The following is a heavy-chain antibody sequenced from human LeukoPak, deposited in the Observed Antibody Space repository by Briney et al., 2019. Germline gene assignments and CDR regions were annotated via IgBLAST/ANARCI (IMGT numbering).Heavy chain of an antibody. V-gene: IGHV1-46*01. CDR1: GYTFTSYD. Sequence: GASVKVSCKASGYTFTSYDINWVRQATGQGLEWMGIINPSGGSTSYAQKFQGRVTMTRDTSTSTVYMELSSLRSEDTAVYYCARGSDIVVGYYYYGMDVWGQGTTVTVSS. CDR3: ARGSDIVVGYYYYGMDV. CDR2: INPSGGST. D-gene: IGHD2-15*01. J-gene: IGHJ6*02.